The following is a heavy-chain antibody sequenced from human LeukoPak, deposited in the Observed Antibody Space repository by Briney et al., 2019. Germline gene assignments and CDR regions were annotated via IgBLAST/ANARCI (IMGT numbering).Heavy chain of an antibody. V-gene: IGHV3-74*01. Sequence: GGSLRLSCAASGFTFSSYWMHWVRQAPGKGLVWVSRINSDGSSTSYADSVKGRFTISRDNAKNTLYLQMNSLRAEDTAVYYCARGTRSTSLDYWGQGTLVTVSS. CDR3: ARGTRSTSLDY. CDR1: GFTFSSYW. CDR2: INSDGSST. D-gene: IGHD6-6*01. J-gene: IGHJ4*02.